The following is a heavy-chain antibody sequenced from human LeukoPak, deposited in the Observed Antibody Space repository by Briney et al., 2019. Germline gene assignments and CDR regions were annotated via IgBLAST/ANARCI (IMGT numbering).Heavy chain of an antibody. CDR2: IIPIFGTA. V-gene: IGHV1-69*05. CDR1: GGTFSSYA. Sequence: GASVKVSCKASGGTFSSYAISWVRQAPGQGLEWMGGIIPIFGTANYAQKFQGRVTMTTDTSTSTAYMDLRSLRSDDTAVYYCARDRRIFGDAGGDWGQGTLVTVSS. CDR3: ARDRRIFGDAGGD. D-gene: IGHD3-10*01. J-gene: IGHJ4*02.